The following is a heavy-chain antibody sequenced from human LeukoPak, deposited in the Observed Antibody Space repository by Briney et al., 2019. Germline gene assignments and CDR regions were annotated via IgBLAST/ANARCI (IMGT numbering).Heavy chain of an antibody. CDR2: ISYDGSNK. D-gene: IGHD3-10*01. CDR3: ARDIASSRLHVARGVTGTGFDP. J-gene: IGHJ5*02. Sequence: PGGSLRLSCAASGFTFSSYAMHWVRQAPGKGLEWVAVISYDGSNKYYADSVKGRFTISRDNSKNTLYLQMNSLRAEDTAVYYCARDIASSRLHVARGVTGTGFDPWGQGTLVTVSS. CDR1: GFTFSSYA. V-gene: IGHV3-30*04.